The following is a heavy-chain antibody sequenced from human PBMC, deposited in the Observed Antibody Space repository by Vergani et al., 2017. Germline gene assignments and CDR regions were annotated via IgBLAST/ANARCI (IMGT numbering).Heavy chain of an antibody. V-gene: IGHV3-23*01. Sequence: EVQLLESGGGLVQPGGSRRLSCAGAGFTFDTYTMAYVRQAPGKGLEWVATISSGGGDIFYADSVKGRFTISRDNSKNTLFLQMNSLKDEDTAVYYCAGDSLYYDILTGYFPNWFDPWGQGTLVTVSS. CDR2: ISSGGGDI. J-gene: IGHJ5*02. CDR1: GFTFDTYT. CDR3: AGDSLYYDILTGYFPNWFDP. D-gene: IGHD3-9*01.